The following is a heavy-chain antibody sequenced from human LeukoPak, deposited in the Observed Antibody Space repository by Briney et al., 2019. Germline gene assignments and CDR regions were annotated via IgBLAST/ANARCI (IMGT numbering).Heavy chain of an antibody. J-gene: IGHJ4*02. CDR3: AREEVRYSSGWSPYY. CDR2: MYHRGST. D-gene: IGHD6-19*01. CDR1: GYSISSGYY. Sequence: PSETLSLTCTVSGYSISSGYYWGWIRQPPGKGLEWIGSMYHRGSTYYNPSLKSRVTISVDTSKNQFSLKLSSVTAADTAVYYCAREEVRYSSGWSPYYWGQGTLVTVSS. V-gene: IGHV4-38-2*02.